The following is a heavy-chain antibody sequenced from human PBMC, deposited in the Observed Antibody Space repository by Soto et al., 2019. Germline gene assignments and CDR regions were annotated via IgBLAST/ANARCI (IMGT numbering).Heavy chain of an antibody. CDR2: IYSGGST. D-gene: IGHD3-10*01. J-gene: IGHJ6*02. Sequence: EVQLVESGGGLVQPGGSLRLSCAASGFTVSSNYMSWVRQAPGKGLEWVSVIYSGGSTYYADSVKGRFTISRDNSKNTLYLQMNSLRAEDTAVYYCARASNYYGSGSYPWDWDGMDVWGQGTTVTVSS. CDR3: ARASNYYGSGSYPWDWDGMDV. V-gene: IGHV3-66*01. CDR1: GFTVSSNY.